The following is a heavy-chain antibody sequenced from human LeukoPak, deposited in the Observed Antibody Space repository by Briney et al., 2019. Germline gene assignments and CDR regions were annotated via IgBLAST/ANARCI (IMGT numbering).Heavy chain of an antibody. J-gene: IGHJ6*03. Sequence: GGSLRLSCAASGFTFNNYGMCWVRQAPGKGLEWISTISGSGGSKYYAYSVKGRFTISRDKSKNTLYLQMNTLRAEDTAVYYCAKASRFGYSYGPREYFYYMDVWGKGTTVTISS. D-gene: IGHD5-18*01. CDR2: ISGSGGSK. V-gene: IGHV3-23*01. CDR1: GFTFNNYG. CDR3: AKASRFGYSYGPREYFYYMDV.